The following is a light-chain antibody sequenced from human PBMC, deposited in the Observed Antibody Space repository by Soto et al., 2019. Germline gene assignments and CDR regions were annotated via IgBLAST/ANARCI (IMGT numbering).Light chain of an antibody. J-gene: IGLJ1*01. Sequence: QSVLTQPRSVSGSPGQSVTISCTGTTSDVGGYNYVSWYQHHPGKAPKLMIYDVNKRPSGVPDRFSGSKSGNTASLTISGLQAEDESDYYCCSYAGSYTYVFGTGTKGTVL. CDR3: CSYAGSYTYV. V-gene: IGLV2-11*01. CDR1: TSDVGGYNY. CDR2: DVN.